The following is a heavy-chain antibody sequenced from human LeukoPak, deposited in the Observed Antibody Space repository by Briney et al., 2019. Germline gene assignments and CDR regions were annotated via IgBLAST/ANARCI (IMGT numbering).Heavy chain of an antibody. Sequence: ASVKVSCKASGYTFTRYYMHWVRQAPGQGLEWMGWINPNSGGTNYAQKFQGWVTMTRDTSISTAYMELSRLRSDDTAVYYCARDHCSGGSCYSGASYYFDYWGQGTLVTVSS. D-gene: IGHD2-15*01. CDR1: GYTFTRYY. CDR2: INPNSGGT. J-gene: IGHJ4*02. CDR3: ARDHCSGGSCYSGASYYFDY. V-gene: IGHV1-2*04.